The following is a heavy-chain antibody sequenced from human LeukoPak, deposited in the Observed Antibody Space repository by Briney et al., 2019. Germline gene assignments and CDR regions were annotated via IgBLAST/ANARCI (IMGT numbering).Heavy chain of an antibody. J-gene: IGHJ4*02. D-gene: IGHD6-19*01. CDR2: ISNNGEDT. CDR1: GFTFITYA. CDR3: VRGGGVVAGTYDY. V-gene: IGHV3-64*02. Sequence: RGSLRLSCAASGFTFITYAFHWVRQAPGKGLEYVSAISNNGEDTYYADSVKGRFTISRDNSKNTLYLQMGSLRAEDMAVYYCVRGGGVVAGTYDYWGQGTLVTVSS.